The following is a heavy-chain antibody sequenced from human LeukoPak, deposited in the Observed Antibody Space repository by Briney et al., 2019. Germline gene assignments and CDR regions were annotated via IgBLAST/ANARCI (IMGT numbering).Heavy chain of an antibody. Sequence: SETLSLTCTVSGGSISSSSYYWGWIRQPPGKGLEWIGYIHYSGSTNYNPSLKSRVTISIDTSKNQFSLKLSSVTAADTAVYYCARVEEGYGSGRRENYYYYYMDVWGKGTTVTISS. J-gene: IGHJ6*03. CDR2: IHYSGST. V-gene: IGHV4-61*05. CDR3: ARVEEGYGSGRRENYYYYYMDV. D-gene: IGHD3-10*01. CDR1: GGSISSSSYY.